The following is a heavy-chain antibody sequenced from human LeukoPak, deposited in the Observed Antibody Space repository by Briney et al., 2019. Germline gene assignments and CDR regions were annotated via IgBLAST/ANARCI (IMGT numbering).Heavy chain of an antibody. D-gene: IGHD2-15*01. V-gene: IGHV4-4*07. CDR3: ARWRVVVVAATHGWFDP. J-gene: IGHJ5*02. Sequence: PSETLSLTCTVSGGSISSYYWSWIRQPAGKGLGWIGRIYTSGSTNYNPSLKSRVTMSVDTSKNQFSLKLSSVTAADTAVYYCARWRVVVVAATHGWFDPWGQGTLVTVSS. CDR1: GGSISSYY. CDR2: IYTSGST.